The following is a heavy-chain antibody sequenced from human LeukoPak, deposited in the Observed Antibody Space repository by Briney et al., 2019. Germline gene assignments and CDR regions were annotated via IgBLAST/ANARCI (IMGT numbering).Heavy chain of an antibody. V-gene: IGHV4-59*01. Sequence: SETLSLTCTASGVTISSYSWSWIRQPPGKGLEWIGYIYYSGSTNYNPSLKSRVTMSVDTPKNQFSPRVSSVTAGDAAVYYCERRRWGIGAPGTSWWGEGTLVAVSS. CDR3: ERRRWGIGAPGTSW. J-gene: IGHJ4*02. D-gene: IGHD6-13*01. CDR1: GVTISSYS. CDR2: IYYSGST.